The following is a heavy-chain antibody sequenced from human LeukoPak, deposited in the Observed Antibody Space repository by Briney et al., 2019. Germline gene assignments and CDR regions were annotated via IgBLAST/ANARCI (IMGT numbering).Heavy chain of an antibody. CDR2: IIPIFGIA. D-gene: IGHD5-24*01. J-gene: IGHJ4*02. V-gene: IGHV1-69*04. CDR1: GGTFSSYA. Sequence: ASVKVSFKASGGTFSSYAISWVRQAPGQGLEWMGRIIPIFGIANYAQKFQGRVTITADKSTSTAYMELSSLRSEDTAVYYCARGPVEMATIGYWGQGTLVTVSS. CDR3: ARGPVEMATIGY.